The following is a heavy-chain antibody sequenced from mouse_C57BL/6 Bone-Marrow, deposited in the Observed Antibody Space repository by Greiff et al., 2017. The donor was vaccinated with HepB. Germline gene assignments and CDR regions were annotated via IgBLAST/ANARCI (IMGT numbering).Heavy chain of an antibody. CDR1: GFTFTDYY. Sequence: EVQLQQSGGGLVQPGGSLSLSCAASGFTFTDYYMSWVRQPPGKALEWLGFIRNKANGYTTEYSASVKGRFTISRDNSQSILYLQMNALRAEDSATYYCARFGSGYTLGFDYWGQGTTLTVSS. D-gene: IGHD2-2*01. CDR3: ARFGSGYTLGFDY. J-gene: IGHJ2*01. CDR2: IRNKANGYTT. V-gene: IGHV7-3*01.